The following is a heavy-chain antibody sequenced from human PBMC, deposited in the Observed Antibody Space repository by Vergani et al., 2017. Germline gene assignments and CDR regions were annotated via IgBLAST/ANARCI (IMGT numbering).Heavy chain of an antibody. CDR2: IHPADSDT. D-gene: IGHD3-22*01. J-gene: IGHJ4*02. V-gene: IGHV5-51*01. Sequence: EVQLVQSGAEVKKPGESLKISCQISGYSFTYYWIGWVRQMPGKGLEWMGIIHPADSDTRYSPSFQGQVTISVDKSISTAYLQRSSLRASDSAMYYCARLYGRDSSGSKFFYYWGQGTLVTVSS. CDR3: ARLYGRDSSGSKFFYY. CDR1: GYSFTYYW.